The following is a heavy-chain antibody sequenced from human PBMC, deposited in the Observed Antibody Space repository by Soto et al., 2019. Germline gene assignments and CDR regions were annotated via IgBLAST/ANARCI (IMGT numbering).Heavy chain of an antibody. V-gene: IGHV4-59*01. CDR2: IYYSGST. J-gene: IGHJ3*02. CDR3: ARDNSYHCSSTSCPPDILTGPIPNAFDI. Sequence: SETLSLTCTVSGGSISSYYWSWIRQPPGKGLEWIGYIYYSGSTNYNPSLKSRVTISVDTSKNQFSLKLGSVTAADTAVYYCARDNSYHCSSTSCPPDILTGPIPNAFDIWGQGTMVTVSS. D-gene: IGHD2-2*01. CDR1: GGSISSYY.